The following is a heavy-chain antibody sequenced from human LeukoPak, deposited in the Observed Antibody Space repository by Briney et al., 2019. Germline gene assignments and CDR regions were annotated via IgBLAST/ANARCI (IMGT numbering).Heavy chain of an antibody. CDR2: IKQDGSEK. V-gene: IGHV3-7*01. Sequence: GGSLRLSCAASGFTFSSYWMSWVRQAPGKGLEWVANIKQDGSEKYYVDSVKGRFTISRDNAKNSLYLQMNSLRAEDTAVYYCARETISSVVVAATYYYYYGMDVWGQGTTVTVSS. J-gene: IGHJ6*02. CDR3: ARETISSVVVAATYYYYYGMDV. CDR1: GFTFSSYW. D-gene: IGHD2-15*01.